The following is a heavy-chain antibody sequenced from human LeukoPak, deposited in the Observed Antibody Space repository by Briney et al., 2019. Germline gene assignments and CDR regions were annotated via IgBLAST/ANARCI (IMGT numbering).Heavy chain of an antibody. Sequence: GGSLRLSCAASGFTFSSCAMSWVRQAPGKGLEWVSAISGSGGSTYYADSVKGRFTISRDNSKNTLYLQMNSLRAEDTAVYYCAKDLLSAGYSGYDFEFYFDYWGQGTLVTVSS. J-gene: IGHJ4*02. CDR1: GFTFSSCA. D-gene: IGHD5-12*01. CDR3: AKDLLSAGYSGYDFEFYFDY. CDR2: ISGSGGST. V-gene: IGHV3-23*01.